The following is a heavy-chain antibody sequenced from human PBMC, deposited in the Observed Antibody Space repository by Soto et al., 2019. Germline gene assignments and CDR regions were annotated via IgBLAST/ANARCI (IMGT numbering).Heavy chain of an antibody. CDR1: GFIFSDYA. Sequence: EVQLLESGGGLARPGDSLRLSCVASGFIFSDYAMTWIRQAPGKGLEWVATISASGGNIEYTDSLKGRFTISRDNSKKTVYLQINGLTADDTAVHYCAKVAGGLGYFDLWGRGTLVTVSS. J-gene: IGHJ2*01. V-gene: IGHV3-23*01. D-gene: IGHD3-16*01. CDR2: ISASGGNI. CDR3: AKVAGGLGYFDL.